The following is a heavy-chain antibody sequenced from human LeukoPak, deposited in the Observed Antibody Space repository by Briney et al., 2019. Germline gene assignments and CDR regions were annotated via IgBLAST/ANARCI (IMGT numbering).Heavy chain of an antibody. V-gene: IGHV3-21*01. CDR1: GFTFTTYT. Sequence: PGGSLRLSCAASGFTFTTYTMNWLRQAPGKGLEWVSSISSSSSYMYYADSVKGRFTNSRDNAKNSLYLQMNSLRAEGTAVYYCARIYSSSSSRGAFDIWGQGTMVTVSS. CDR2: ISSSSSYM. D-gene: IGHD6-6*01. J-gene: IGHJ3*02. CDR3: ARIYSSSSSRGAFDI.